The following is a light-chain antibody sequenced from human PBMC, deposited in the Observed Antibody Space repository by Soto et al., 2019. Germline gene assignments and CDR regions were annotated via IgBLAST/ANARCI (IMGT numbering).Light chain of an antibody. V-gene: IGLV3-21*04. J-gene: IGLJ2*01. CDR3: QVWDSSSDHVV. CDR1: NIGSKS. CDR2: YDS. Sequence: SYELTQPPSVSVAPGKTARITCGGTNIGSKSVHWYQQKPGQAPGLVIYYDSDRPSGIPERFSGSNSGNTATLTISRVEAGDEADYYCQVWDSSSDHVVFGGGTKLTVL.